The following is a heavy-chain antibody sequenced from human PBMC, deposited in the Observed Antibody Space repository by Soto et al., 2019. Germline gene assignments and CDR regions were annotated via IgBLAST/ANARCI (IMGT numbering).Heavy chain of an antibody. Sequence: KSSETLSLTCTVSGDSVSSHYWSWIRQPAGKGLEWLGRLYNDERTNYNPSLKSRVTISVDTSKNQFSLKLSSVTAADTAVYYCARQGYCSSTSCSEGWFDPWGQGTLVTVSS. CDR2: LYNDERT. CDR3: ARQGYCSSTSCSEGWFDP. D-gene: IGHD2-2*01. CDR1: GDSVSSHY. V-gene: IGHV4-4*07. J-gene: IGHJ5*02.